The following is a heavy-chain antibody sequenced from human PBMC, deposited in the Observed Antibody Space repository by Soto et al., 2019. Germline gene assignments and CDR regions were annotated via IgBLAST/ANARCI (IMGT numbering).Heavy chain of an antibody. Sequence: GGSLRLSCAASGFIFSNYGMHWVRQAPGKGLEWVAVIWYDGSHESYADSVKGRFTISRDNSTNTLFLQMNSLRAEDTAVYYCARDRYSYDSRAYQGVDWYFDLWGRGTLVTVSS. CDR1: GFIFSNYG. J-gene: IGHJ2*01. CDR3: ARDRYSYDSRAYQGVDWYFDL. V-gene: IGHV3-33*02. D-gene: IGHD3-22*01. CDR2: IWYDGSHE.